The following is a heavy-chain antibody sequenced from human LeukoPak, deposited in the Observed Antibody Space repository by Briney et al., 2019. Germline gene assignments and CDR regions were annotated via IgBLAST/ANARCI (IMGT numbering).Heavy chain of an antibody. V-gene: IGHV4-34*01. Sequence: SETLSLTCAVYGGSFSGYYWSWIRQPPGKGLEWIGEINHSGSTNYNPSLKSRVTISVDTSKNQFSLKLGSVTAADTAVYYCARDSSSWYRGEYYFDYWGQGTLVTVSS. CDR3: ARDSSSWYRGEYYFDY. CDR2: INHSGST. J-gene: IGHJ4*02. D-gene: IGHD6-13*01. CDR1: GGSFSGYY.